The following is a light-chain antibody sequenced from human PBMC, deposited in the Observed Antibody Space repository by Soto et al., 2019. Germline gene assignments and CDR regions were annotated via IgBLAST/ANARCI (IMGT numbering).Light chain of an antibody. J-gene: IGLJ1*01. V-gene: IGLV2-8*01. CDR2: EVS. CDR3: ISYAGRNMG. Sequence: QSVRTQPPSASGSPGQSVTISCTGTSSDVGGYNYVSWYQQHPGKAPKLMIYEVSKRPSGVPDRFSGSKSGNTASLTVSGRQAEDEADYYFISYAGRNMGLGTGTRGTVL. CDR1: SSDVGGYNY.